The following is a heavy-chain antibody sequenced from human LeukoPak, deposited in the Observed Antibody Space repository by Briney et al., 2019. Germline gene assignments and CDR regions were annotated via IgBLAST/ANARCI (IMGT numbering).Heavy chain of an antibody. Sequence: ASVKVSCKASGYTFTSYYMHWVRQAPGQGLEWMGLINPTGGSTGYAQKFQGRVTMTRDRSTSTDYMELSSLRSEDTAIYYCARDNSVGDNAWWFDPWGQGTLVTVSS. D-gene: IGHD1-26*01. CDR1: GYTFTSYY. CDR2: INPTGGST. CDR3: ARDNSVGDNAWWFDP. J-gene: IGHJ5*02. V-gene: IGHV1-46*01.